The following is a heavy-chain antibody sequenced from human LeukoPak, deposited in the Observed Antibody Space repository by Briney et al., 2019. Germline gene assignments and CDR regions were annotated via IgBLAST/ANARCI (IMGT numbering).Heavy chain of an antibody. V-gene: IGHV3-30*03. CDR2: TSPDEGLK. CDR1: GFSFRSHG. CDR3: TRDPILGAPDYFDY. J-gene: IGHJ4*02. Sequence: GGTLRLSCAASGFSFRSHGMNWVRQAPGKGLEWVAVTSPDEGLKFYGDSVKGRFTISRDNSKNTMYLQMNNLREEDTAVYYCTRDPILGAPDYFDYWGQGTLVTVSS. D-gene: IGHD1-26*01.